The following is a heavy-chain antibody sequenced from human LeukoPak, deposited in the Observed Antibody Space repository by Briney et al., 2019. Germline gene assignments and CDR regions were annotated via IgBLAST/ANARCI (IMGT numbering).Heavy chain of an antibody. CDR3: ARDPRGGYCSGGSCAMGAFDI. D-gene: IGHD2-15*01. V-gene: IGHV3-48*04. CDR2: ISSSSSTI. J-gene: IGHJ3*02. CDR1: GFTFSSYS. Sequence: GGSLRLSCSASGFTFSSYSMNWVRQAPGKGLEWVSYISSSSSTIYYADSVKGRFTISRDNAKNSLYLQMNSLRAEDTAVYYCARDPRGGYCSGGSCAMGAFDIWGQGTMVTVSS.